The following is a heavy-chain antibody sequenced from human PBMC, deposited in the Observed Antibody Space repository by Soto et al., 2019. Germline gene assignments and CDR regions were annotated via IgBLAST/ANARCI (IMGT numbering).Heavy chain of an antibody. CDR1: GGTFSSYT. J-gene: IGHJ4*02. D-gene: IGHD4-17*01. CDR2: IIPILGIA. Sequence: QVQLVQSGAEVKKPGSSVKVSCKASGGTFSSYTISWVRQAPGQGLEWMGRIIPILGIANYAQKFQGRVTITADNSTSTAYMVLSSLRSEATAVYYCARLTTVTAPEAYWGQGTLVTVSS. CDR3: ARLTTVTAPEAY. V-gene: IGHV1-69*02.